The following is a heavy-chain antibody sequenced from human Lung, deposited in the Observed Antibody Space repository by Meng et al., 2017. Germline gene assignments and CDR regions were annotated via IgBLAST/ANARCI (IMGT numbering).Heavy chain of an antibody. CDR1: GDSVSSNSAA. CDR3: ARSQQWLDS. D-gene: IGHD6-19*01. CDR2: TYYRSKWYN. V-gene: IGHV6-1*01. J-gene: IGHJ4*02. Sequence: QVHLQQSGPGLVNLSQTLPLPCAISGDSVSSNSAAWNWIRQSPSRGLEWLGRTYYRSKWYNGYAVSVRSRITINPDTSKNQFSLQLNPVTPEDTAVYYCARSQQWLDSWGQGTLVTVSS.